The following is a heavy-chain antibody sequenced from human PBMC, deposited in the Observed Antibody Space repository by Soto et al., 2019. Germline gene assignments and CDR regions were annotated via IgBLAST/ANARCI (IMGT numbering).Heavy chain of an antibody. Sequence: EVQLVESGGGLVQPGGSLRLSCAASGFAFSRYWMHWVRQAPGKGLVWVARIKSDGSSINYADSVRGRFTISRDNANNTLYLQMNNLGAADTAVYFCARDSPPVPLPPYSNYGMDVWGQGTTVTVS. J-gene: IGHJ6*02. CDR2: IKSDGSSI. CDR3: ARDSPPVPLPPYSNYGMDV. V-gene: IGHV3-74*01. CDR1: GFAFSRYW. D-gene: IGHD6-19*01.